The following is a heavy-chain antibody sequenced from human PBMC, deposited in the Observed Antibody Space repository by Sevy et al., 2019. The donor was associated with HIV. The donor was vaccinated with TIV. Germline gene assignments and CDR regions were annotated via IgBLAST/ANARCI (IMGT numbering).Heavy chain of an antibody. V-gene: IGHV3-23*01. CDR2: IHGGDDTT. D-gene: IGHD3-3*01. J-gene: IGHJ4*01. Sequence: GGSLRLSCAASGFTFSNYAMSWVRQAPGKGLEWVSAIHGGDDTTHYGDSVKGRFTISRDSFKNILYLQMDSLRVEDTAVYYCAKDILGWAFDYWGHGTLVTVSS. CDR3: AKDILGWAFDY. CDR1: GFTFSNYA.